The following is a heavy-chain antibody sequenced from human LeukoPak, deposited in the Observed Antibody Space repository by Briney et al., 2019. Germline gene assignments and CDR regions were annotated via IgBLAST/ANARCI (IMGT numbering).Heavy chain of an antibody. CDR3: ARGRRVGGTLAPLGI. D-gene: IGHD1-26*01. CDR1: GYTFTGYY. Sequence: ASVKVSCKASGYTFTGYYMHWVRQAPGQGLEWMGWINPNSGGTNYAQKFQGRVTMTRDTSISTDYMELSRLRSDGTAVYYCARGRRVGGTLAPLGIWGQGTLVTVSS. J-gene: IGHJ4*02. CDR2: INPNSGGT. V-gene: IGHV1-2*02.